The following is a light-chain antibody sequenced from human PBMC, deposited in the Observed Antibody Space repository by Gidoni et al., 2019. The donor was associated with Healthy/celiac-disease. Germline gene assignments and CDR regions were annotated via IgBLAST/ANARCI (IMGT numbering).Light chain of an antibody. CDR2: DAS. V-gene: IGKV3-11*01. Sequence: EIVLTQSPATLSLSPGERATLSCRASQSVSSYLAWYQQKPGQAPRLLIYDASNRATGIAARFSGSGSGTDFTLTISSLEPEDFAVYYCQQRSNWPPGPLTFXGXTKVEIK. J-gene: IGKJ4*01. CDR3: QQRSNWPPGPLT. CDR1: QSVSSY.